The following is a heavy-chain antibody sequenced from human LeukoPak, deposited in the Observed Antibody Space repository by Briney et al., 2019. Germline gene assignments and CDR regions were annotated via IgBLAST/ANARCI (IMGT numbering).Heavy chain of an antibody. D-gene: IGHD6-13*01. CDR1: GYTFTAFY. CDR3: ARAHLIAAAGYNWFDP. V-gene: IGHV1-2*02. J-gene: IGHJ5*02. CDR2: INPNSGAT. Sequence: ASVKVSCKASGYTFTAFYMHWVRQAPGQGLEWMGWINPNSGATNYAQKFQGRVTMTRDTSISTAYMELSRLRSDDTAVYYCARAHLIAAAGYNWFDPWSQGTLVAVSS.